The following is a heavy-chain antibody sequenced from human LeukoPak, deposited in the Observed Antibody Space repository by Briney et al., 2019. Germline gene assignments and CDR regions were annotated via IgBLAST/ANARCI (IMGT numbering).Heavy chain of an antibody. CDR3: AREPSSGYYYLDY. D-gene: IGHD3-22*01. V-gene: IGHV3-30*04. CDR1: GFTFSSYA. Sequence: GGSLRLSCAASGFTFSSYAMHWVRQAPGKGLEWVAVISYDGSNKYYADSVKGRFTISRDNSKNTLYLQMNSLRAEDTAVYYCAREPSSGYYYLDYWGQGTLVTVSS. CDR2: ISYDGSNK. J-gene: IGHJ4*02.